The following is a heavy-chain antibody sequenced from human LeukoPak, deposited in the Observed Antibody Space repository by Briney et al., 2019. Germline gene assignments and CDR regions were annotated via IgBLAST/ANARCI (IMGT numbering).Heavy chain of an antibody. J-gene: IGHJ4*02. CDR3: TRWDSAWYDY. CDR1: GFTFGDYA. Sequence: GGSLRLSCTASGFTFGDYAMSWVRQAPGKGLEWVGFIRSKAYGSTTEYAASVKGRFTISRDDSKSIAYLQMNGLKTEDTAVYYCTRWDSAWYDYWGQGTLVTVSS. D-gene: IGHD6-19*01. CDR2: IRSKAYGSTT. V-gene: IGHV3-49*04.